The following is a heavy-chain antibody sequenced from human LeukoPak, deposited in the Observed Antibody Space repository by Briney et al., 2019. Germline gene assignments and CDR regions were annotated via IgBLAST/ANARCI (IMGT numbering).Heavy chain of an antibody. Sequence: GGSLRLSCAASGFTFSSYGMHWVRQAPGKGLEWVAFIRYDGSNKYYADSVKGRFTISRDNSKNTLYLQMNSLRAEDTAVYYCAKVYGGAHYYYYMDVWGKGTTATVSS. CDR1: GFTFSSYG. CDR3: AKVYGGAHYYYYMDV. D-gene: IGHD4-23*01. CDR2: IRYDGSNK. J-gene: IGHJ6*03. V-gene: IGHV3-30*02.